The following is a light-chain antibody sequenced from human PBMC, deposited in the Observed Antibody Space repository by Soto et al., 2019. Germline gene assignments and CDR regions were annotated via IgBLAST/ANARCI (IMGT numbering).Light chain of an antibody. Sequence: DIVMTQSPDSLAVSLGERATINCKSSQSVLYRSNNKNHLAWYQQKPGQPPKLVIYWASTRESGVPERFSGSGSGTDFTLTISSLEAEDVAFYWCQQYFDVPFTFGGGTKVDIK. V-gene: IGKV4-1*01. J-gene: IGKJ4*01. CDR3: QQYFDVPFT. CDR1: QSVLYRSNNKNH. CDR2: WAS.